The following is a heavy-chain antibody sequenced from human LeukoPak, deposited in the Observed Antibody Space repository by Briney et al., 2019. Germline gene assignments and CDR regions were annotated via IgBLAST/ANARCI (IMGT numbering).Heavy chain of an antibody. J-gene: IGHJ3*02. D-gene: IGHD5-18*01. CDR2: IYYSGST. V-gene: IGHV4-59*01. Sequence: SETLSLTCTVSGGSISSYYWSWIRQPPGKGLEWIGYIYYSGSTNYNPSLKSRVTISVDTSKNQFSLKLSSVTAADTAVYYCANDASEGYSYGYYKVPFDIWGQGTMVTVSS. CDR1: GGSISSYY. CDR3: ANDASEGYSYGYYKVPFDI.